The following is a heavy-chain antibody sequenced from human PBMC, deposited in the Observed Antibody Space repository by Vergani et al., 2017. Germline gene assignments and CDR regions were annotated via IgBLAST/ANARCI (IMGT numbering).Heavy chain of an antibody. CDR2: ISGSGGST. D-gene: IGHD6-6*01. Sequence: EVQLLESGGDLVQPGGSLRLSCAASGFTFNHYAMNWVRQAPGKGLEWVSGISGSGGSTYYAGSVKGRFTISRDSSKNTLYLQMNSLRAEDTAVYYCAKQELYSSSSAARYWGQGTLVTVSS. J-gene: IGHJ4*02. V-gene: IGHV3-23*01. CDR3: AKQELYSSSSAARY. CDR1: GFTFNHYA.